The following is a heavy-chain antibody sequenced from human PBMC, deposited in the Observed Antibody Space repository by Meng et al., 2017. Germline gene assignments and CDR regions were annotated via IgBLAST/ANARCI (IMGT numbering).Heavy chain of an antibody. D-gene: IGHD2-21*02. CDR2: ISSSGSTI. Sequence: GESLKISCVDSGFTFSSFDMNWVRQAPGKGLEWVSYISSSGSTIYYADSVKGRFTISRDNAKNSLYLQMNSLRAEDTAVYYCARDLVVTAILYYYGMDVWGQGTTVTVSS. J-gene: IGHJ6*02. V-gene: IGHV3-48*03. CDR1: GFTFSSFD. CDR3: ARDLVVTAILYYYGMDV.